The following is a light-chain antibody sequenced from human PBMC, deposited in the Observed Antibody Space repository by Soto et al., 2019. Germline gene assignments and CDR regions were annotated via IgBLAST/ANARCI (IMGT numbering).Light chain of an antibody. Sequence: EIVLTQSPATLALSPGERATFSCGASQSISSNLAWYQQKPGQAPRLLIYGASTRATGIPARFSGSGSGTEFTLTISSLQSEDFAVYYCQQYNNWPLTFGGGTKVDIK. CDR1: QSISSN. CDR2: GAS. V-gene: IGKV3-15*01. CDR3: QQYNNWPLT. J-gene: IGKJ4*01.